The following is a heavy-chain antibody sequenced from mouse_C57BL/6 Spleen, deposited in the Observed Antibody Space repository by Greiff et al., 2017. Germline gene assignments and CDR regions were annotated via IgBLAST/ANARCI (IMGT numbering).Heavy chain of an antibody. CDR2: IYPGNSDT. Sequence: EVQLQQSGTVLARPGASVKMSCKTSGYTFTSYWMHWVKQRPGQGLEWIGAIYPGNSDTSYNQKFKGKAKLTAVTYASTAYMELISLTDEDSAVCYCTRSGLQGAWFAYWGQGTLVTVSA. J-gene: IGHJ3*01. V-gene: IGHV1-5*01. CDR1: GYTFTSYW. D-gene: IGHD2-2*01. CDR3: TRSGLQGAWFAY.